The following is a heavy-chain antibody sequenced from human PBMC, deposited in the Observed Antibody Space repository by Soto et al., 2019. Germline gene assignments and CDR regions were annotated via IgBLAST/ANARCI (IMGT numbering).Heavy chain of an antibody. CDR3: AKEGPITNWYFDY. CDR1: GFTFSNYG. D-gene: IGHD1-1*01. J-gene: IGHJ4*02. CDR2: ISYDGNVA. V-gene: IGHV3-30*18. Sequence: QVQLVESEGGVVQPGRSLRLSCTASGFTFSNYGMHWVGQAPGKGLEWVTVISYDGNVAYYADSVKGRFTSSRDNSKNTLYLQMNSLRTEDTAVYYCAKEGPITNWYFDYWGQGTLVTVSS.